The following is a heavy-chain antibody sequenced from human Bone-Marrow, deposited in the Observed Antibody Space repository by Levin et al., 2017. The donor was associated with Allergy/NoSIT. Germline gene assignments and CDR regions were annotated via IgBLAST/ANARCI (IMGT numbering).Heavy chain of an antibody. V-gene: IGHV3-15*01. CDR2: IKSKTDGGTT. J-gene: IGHJ4*02. CDR1: GFTFSNAW. CDR3: TTDFIPLREQLVFVDY. D-gene: IGHD6-6*01. Sequence: GGSLRLSCAASGFTFSNAWMSWVRQAPGKGLEWVGRIKSKTDGGTTDYAAPVKGRFTISRDDSKNTLYLQMNSLKTEDTAVYYCTTDFIPLREQLVFVDYWGQGTLVTVSS.